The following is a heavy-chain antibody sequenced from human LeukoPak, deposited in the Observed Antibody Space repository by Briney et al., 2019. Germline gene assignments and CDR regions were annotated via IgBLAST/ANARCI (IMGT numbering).Heavy chain of an antibody. Sequence: PGGSLRLSCAASGFTLDDYAMHWVRQAPGKGLEWVSGISWNSGSMGYADSVKGRFTISRDNAKNSLYLQMNSLRAEDTALYYCAKDALIAAAGSYFDYWGQGTLVTVSS. V-gene: IGHV3-9*01. CDR3: AKDALIAAAGSYFDY. CDR2: ISWNSGSM. D-gene: IGHD6-13*01. CDR1: GFTLDDYA. J-gene: IGHJ4*02.